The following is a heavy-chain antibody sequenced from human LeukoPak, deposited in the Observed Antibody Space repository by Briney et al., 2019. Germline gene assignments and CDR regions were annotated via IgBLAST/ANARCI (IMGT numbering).Heavy chain of an antibody. J-gene: IGHJ6*03. V-gene: IGHV1-18*01. CDR2: ISAYNGNT. CDR1: GYTFSSYG. CDR3: ARAPLAPNGDYYYYYYMDV. D-gene: IGHD2-8*01. Sequence: ASVKVSCKASGYTFSSYGISWVRQAPEQGLEWMGWISAYNGNTNYAQKLQGRVTMTTDTSTSTAYMELRSLRSDDTAVYYCARAPLAPNGDYYYYYYMDVWGKGTTVTVSS.